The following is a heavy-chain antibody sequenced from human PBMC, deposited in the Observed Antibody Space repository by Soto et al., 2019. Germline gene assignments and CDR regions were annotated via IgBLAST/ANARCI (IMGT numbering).Heavy chain of an antibody. Sequence: EVQVVESGGGLVKPGGSLRLSCTFSFSMYSMDWVRQAPGMGLEWVASISSGSAFIKYADSLKGRFTISRDNAKNSVSLQMSSLRVEDTAMYYCTRDQGGSYDSWFDPWGRGTLVTVSS. CDR3: TRDQGGSYDSWFDP. J-gene: IGHJ5*02. CDR2: ISSGSAFI. V-gene: IGHV3-21*01. D-gene: IGHD1-26*01. CDR1: FSMYS.